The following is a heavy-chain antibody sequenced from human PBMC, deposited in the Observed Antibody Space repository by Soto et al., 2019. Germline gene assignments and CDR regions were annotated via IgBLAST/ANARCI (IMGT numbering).Heavy chain of an antibody. V-gene: IGHV1-69*13. CDR1: GGTSSSYA. CDR3: ARVLYDSSSLPFDN. Sequence: GASVKVSCKASGGTSSSYAISWVRQAPGQGLEWMGGIIPVFHTPNYAQKFQARVTITADESTSTAYMELSNLRSEDTAVYYCARVLYDSSSLPFDNWGQGTQVTVSS. CDR2: IIPVFHTP. D-gene: IGHD3-22*01. J-gene: IGHJ4*02.